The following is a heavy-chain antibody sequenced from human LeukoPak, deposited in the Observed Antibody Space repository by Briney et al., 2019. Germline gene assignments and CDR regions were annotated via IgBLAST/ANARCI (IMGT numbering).Heavy chain of an antibody. CDR1: GFTFSSYS. V-gene: IGHV3-21*01. D-gene: IGHD1-26*01. J-gene: IGHJ6*03. Sequence: GGSLRLSCAATGFTFSSYSMNWVRQAPGKGLEWVSSITSSSSYIYYADSVKGRFAISRDNAKNSLYLQMNSLRAEDTAVYYCARDPYSGGYGDYYYYYMDLWGQGTTVTISS. CDR2: ITSSSSYI. CDR3: ARDPYSGGYGDYYYYYMDL.